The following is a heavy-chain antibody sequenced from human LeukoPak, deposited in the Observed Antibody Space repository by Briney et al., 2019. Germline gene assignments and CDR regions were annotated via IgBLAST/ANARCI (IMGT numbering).Heavy chain of an antibody. V-gene: IGHV3-21*01. CDR2: IRSSSSYI. J-gene: IGHJ4*02. Sequence: KPGGSILLCCVWSHFKYRLYDLNRVRPAPGKGLEWVSSIRSSSSYIYYADSVKGRFTISRDNAENSLYLQLNSLVYYYAAVYYWARHPGGSGNWGQGTLVTVSS. D-gene: IGHD3-10*01. CDR3: ARHPGGSGN. CDR1: HFKYRLYD.